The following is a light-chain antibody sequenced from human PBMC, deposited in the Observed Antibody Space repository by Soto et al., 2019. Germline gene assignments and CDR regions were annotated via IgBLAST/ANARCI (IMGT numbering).Light chain of an antibody. V-gene: IGKV3-20*01. CDR2: DAS. Sequence: EIVLTPSPGTLSLSPGERATPSCRASHTISSSYLAWYQQKPGQAPRLLIYDASNRATGIPDRFSGSGSGTGFTLTISRLEPEDFAVYYCQQYGSSPPITFGQGTRLEIK. CDR1: HTISSSY. CDR3: QQYGSSPPIT. J-gene: IGKJ5*01.